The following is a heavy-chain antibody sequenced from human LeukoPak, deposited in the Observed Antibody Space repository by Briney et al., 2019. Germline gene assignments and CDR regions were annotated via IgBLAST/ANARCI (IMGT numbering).Heavy chain of an antibody. CDR1: GFTFSNYY. CDR3: ARDSGSSGWYDYDY. D-gene: IGHD6-19*01. V-gene: IGHV3-11*06. Sequence: PGGSLRLSCAASGFTFSNYYMSWIRQAPGKGLEWVSYISSSSSYTNYADSVKGRFTISRDNAKNSLYLQMNSLRAEETAVYYCARDSGSSGWYDYDYWGQGTLVTVSS. J-gene: IGHJ4*02. CDR2: ISSSSSYT.